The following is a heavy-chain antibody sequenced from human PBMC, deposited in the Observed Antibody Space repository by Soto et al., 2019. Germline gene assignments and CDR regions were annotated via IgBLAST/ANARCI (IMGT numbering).Heavy chain of an antibody. J-gene: IGHJ4*02. CDR1: GFTFSSYE. V-gene: IGHV3-48*03. D-gene: IGHD3-3*01. Sequence: GGSLRLSCAASGFTFSSYEMNWVRQAPGKGLEWVSYISSGGTTIYYADSVKGRFTISRDNAKNSLDLQMNSLRADDTAIYYCARALDFWSGYLSDWGQGTLVTVSS. CDR3: ARALDFWSGYLSD. CDR2: ISSGGTTI.